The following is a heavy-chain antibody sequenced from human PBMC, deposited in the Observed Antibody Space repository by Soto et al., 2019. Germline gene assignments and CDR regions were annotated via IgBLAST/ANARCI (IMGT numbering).Heavy chain of an antibody. Sequence: QVQLQESGPGLVKPSETLSLTCTLSGDSVSRGTYFWNWIRQAPGKVLEWIGYIYSTGSTNYNPALHSRAFLSVDASKNQFSLKLSSVTAADTAVYYCARGQDYSKVGWWGQGTLVTVSS. CDR1: GDSVSRGTYF. CDR3: ARGQDYSKVGW. CDR2: IYSTGST. V-gene: IGHV4-61*01. J-gene: IGHJ4*02. D-gene: IGHD3-16*01.